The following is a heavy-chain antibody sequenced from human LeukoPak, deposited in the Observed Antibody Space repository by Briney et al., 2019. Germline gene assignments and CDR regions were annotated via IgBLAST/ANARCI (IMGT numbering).Heavy chain of an antibody. V-gene: IGHV1-69*13. CDR3: AREMATKAAPFDY. D-gene: IGHD5-24*01. CDR2: IIPIFGTA. CDR1: GGTFISYA. J-gene: IGHJ4*02. Sequence: ASVKVSCKDSGGTFISYAISWVRQAPGQGLEWMGGIIPIFGTANYAQKFQGRVTITADESTSTAYMELSSLRSEDTAVYYCAREMATKAAPFDYWGQGTLVTVSS.